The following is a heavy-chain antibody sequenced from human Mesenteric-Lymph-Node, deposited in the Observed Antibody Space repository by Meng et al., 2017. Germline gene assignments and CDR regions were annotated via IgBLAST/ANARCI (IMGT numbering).Heavy chain of an antibody. V-gene: IGHV4-39*07. D-gene: IGHD3-10*01. Sequence: GSLRLSCTVSGGSISSSSYYWGWIRQPPGKGLEWIGSIYYSGSTYYNPSLKSRVTISVDTSKNQFSLKLSSVTAADTAVYYCARDGGWFGESYYYGMDVWGQGTMVTVSS. J-gene: IGHJ6*02. CDR2: IYYSGST. CDR3: ARDGGWFGESYYYGMDV. CDR1: GGSISSSSYY.